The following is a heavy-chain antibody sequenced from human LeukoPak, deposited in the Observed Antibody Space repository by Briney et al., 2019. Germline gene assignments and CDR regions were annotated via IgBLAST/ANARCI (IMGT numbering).Heavy chain of an antibody. D-gene: IGHD4-17*01. CDR2: INAGNGNT. J-gene: IGHJ4*02. V-gene: IGHV1-3*01. CDR3: ARGLDGDYLKYYFDY. Sequence: GASVKVSCTASGYTFTSYAMHWVRQAPGQRLEWMGWINAGNGNTKYSQKFQGRVTITRDTSASTAYMELSSLRSEDTAVYYCARGLDGDYLKYYFDYWGQGTLVTVSS. CDR1: GYTFTSYA.